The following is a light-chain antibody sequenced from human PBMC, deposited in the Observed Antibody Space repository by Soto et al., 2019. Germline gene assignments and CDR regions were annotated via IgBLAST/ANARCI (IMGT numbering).Light chain of an antibody. V-gene: IGKV1-5*01. CDR2: DAS. CDR3: QHYNSYSWT. CDR1: QSITIW. Sequence: DIQMTQSPSTLSASVGDRVTITCRASQSITIWLAWYQQKPGKAPKLLIFDASSLENGLPSRFSGSGSGTDFTLTISSLQPDDFATYYGQHYNSYSWTFGQGTKVEIK. J-gene: IGKJ1*01.